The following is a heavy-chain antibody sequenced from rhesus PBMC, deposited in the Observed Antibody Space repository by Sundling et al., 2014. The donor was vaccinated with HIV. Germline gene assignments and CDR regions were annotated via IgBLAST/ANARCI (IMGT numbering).Heavy chain of an antibody. J-gene: IGHJ4*01. CDR1: GFTFDDYG. V-gene: IGHV3-134*01. Sequence: EVQLAESGGGLVQPGGSLRLSCEASGFTFDDYGMNWVRQAPGKGLEWVSRISWNSGNIYYADSVKGRFTISRDNAKNSLLLQMDRLRAEDTAVYYCTRAPTVAVEYFDFWGQGVLVTVSS. CDR2: ISWNSGNI. CDR3: TRAPTVAVEYFDF. D-gene: IGHD4-29*01.